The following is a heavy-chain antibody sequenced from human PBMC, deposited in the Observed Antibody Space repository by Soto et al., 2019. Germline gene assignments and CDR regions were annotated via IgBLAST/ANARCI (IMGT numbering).Heavy chain of an antibody. V-gene: IGHV1-24*01. J-gene: IGHJ5*02. CDR1: GYTLNEVA. Sequence: QVQLVQSGAEVKKPGASVKVSCKVSGYTLNEVAMHSVRQAPGKGLEWLGGFDPAEAETIYAQHFQGRVTITEDTSTVTVYMESSSLRSEDTALYFCTTYHGDSNFDHWGQGTRVTVSS. CDR3: TTYHGDSNFDH. D-gene: IGHD4-17*01. CDR2: FDPAEAET.